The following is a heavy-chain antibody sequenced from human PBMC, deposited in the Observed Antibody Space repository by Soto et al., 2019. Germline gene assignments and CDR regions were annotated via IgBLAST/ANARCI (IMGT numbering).Heavy chain of an antibody. Sequence: GGSLRLSCAASGFTVRSNYISWARQAPGKGLEWVSVIYSGGSTYYADSVKGRFTISRDNSKNTLYLQMNSLRAEDTAVYYCARPQWLHYGMDVWGQGTTVTVSS. CDR2: IYSGGST. CDR1: GFTVRSNY. D-gene: IGHD6-19*01. CDR3: ARPQWLHYGMDV. J-gene: IGHJ6*02. V-gene: IGHV3-53*01.